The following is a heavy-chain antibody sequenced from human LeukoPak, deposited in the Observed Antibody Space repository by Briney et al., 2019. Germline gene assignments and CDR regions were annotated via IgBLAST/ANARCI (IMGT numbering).Heavy chain of an antibody. J-gene: IGHJ4*02. D-gene: IGHD3-10*01. Sequence: PSETLSLTCTVSGGSISSYYWSWIRQPPGKGLEWIGYIYYSGSTNYNPSLKSRVTISVDTSKNQFSLKLSSVTAADTAVYYCARDPILWGFDYWGQGTLVTVSS. V-gene: IGHV4-59*12. CDR3: ARDPILWGFDY. CDR1: GGSISSYY. CDR2: IYYSGST.